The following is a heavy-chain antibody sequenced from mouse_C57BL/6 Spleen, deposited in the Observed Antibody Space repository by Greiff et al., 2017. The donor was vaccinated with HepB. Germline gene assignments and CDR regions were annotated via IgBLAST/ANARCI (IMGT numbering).Heavy chain of an antibody. D-gene: IGHD2-1*01. CDR3: ARSLYGNYYFDY. Sequence: EVKLVESGGGLVQPGGSLSLSCAASGFTFTDYYMSWVRQPPGKALEWLGFIRNKANGYTTEYSASVKGRFTISRDNSKSILYLQMNALRAEDSATYYCARSLYGNYYFDYWGQGTTLTVSS. J-gene: IGHJ2*01. CDR2: IRNKANGYTT. CDR1: GFTFTDYY. V-gene: IGHV7-3*01.